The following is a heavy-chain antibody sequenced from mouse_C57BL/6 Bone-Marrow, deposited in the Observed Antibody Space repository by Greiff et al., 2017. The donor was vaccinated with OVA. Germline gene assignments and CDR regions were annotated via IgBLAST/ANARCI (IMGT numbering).Heavy chain of an antibody. CDR1: GYTFTSYW. V-gene: IGHV1-5*01. Sequence: EVQLQQSGTVLARPGASVKMSCKTSGYTFTSYWMHWVKQRPGQGLEWIGAIYPGNSDTSYNQKFKGKAKLTAVTSASTAYMELSSLTNEDSAVYYCTRRGIYYDYDDRYFDVWGTGTTVTVSS. CDR3: TRRGIYYDYDDRYFDV. J-gene: IGHJ1*03. CDR2: IYPGNSDT. D-gene: IGHD2-4*01.